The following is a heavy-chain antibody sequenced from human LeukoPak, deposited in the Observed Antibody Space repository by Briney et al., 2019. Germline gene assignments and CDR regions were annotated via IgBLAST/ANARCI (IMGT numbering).Heavy chain of an antibody. Sequence: PGGSLRLSCAASGFNFNNYNMNWIRQPPGKGPEWIGEVNESGGTNINPSLRSRVILSVDTSMNQFSLKLISVTAADTGVYYCARGQGATVPKVGKNWFDPWGHGTRVIVSP. CDR2: VNESGGT. D-gene: IGHD1-26*01. J-gene: IGHJ5*02. CDR3: ARGQGATVPKVGKNWFDP. CDR1: GFNFNNYN. V-gene: IGHV4-34*01.